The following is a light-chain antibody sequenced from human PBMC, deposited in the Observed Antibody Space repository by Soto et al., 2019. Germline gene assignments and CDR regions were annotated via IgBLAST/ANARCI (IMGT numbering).Light chain of an antibody. V-gene: IGKV3-20*01. CDR3: QQYGSSPLLT. CDR1: QSVSSSY. J-gene: IGKJ4*01. Sequence: EIVLTQSPGTLSLSPGERATLSCRARQSVSSSYLAWYQQKPGQAPRLLIYGASSRATGIPDRFSGSGSGTDFTLTISRLEPEDFGVYYCQQYGSSPLLTFGGGTKVEIK. CDR2: GAS.